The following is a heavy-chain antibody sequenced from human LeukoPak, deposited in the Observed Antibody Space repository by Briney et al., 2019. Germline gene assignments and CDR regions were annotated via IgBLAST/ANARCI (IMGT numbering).Heavy chain of an antibody. CDR2: IYTSGST. CDR1: GGSISSGSYY. D-gene: IGHD3-3*01. Sequence: SETLSLTCTVSGGSISSGSYYWSWIRQPAGKGLEWIGRIYTSGSTNYNPSLKSRVTMSVDTSKNQFSLKLSSVTAADTAVYYCAREPTIFGSYNWFDPWGQGTLVTVSS. CDR3: AREPTIFGSYNWFDP. J-gene: IGHJ5*02. V-gene: IGHV4-61*02.